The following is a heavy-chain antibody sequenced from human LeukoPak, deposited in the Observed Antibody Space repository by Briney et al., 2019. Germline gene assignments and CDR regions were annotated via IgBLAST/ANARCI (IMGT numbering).Heavy chain of an antibody. CDR3: TRTRGRSSTSCYADY. D-gene: IGHD2-2*01. Sequence: GGSLRLSCEASGFTFSNYAMTWVRQAPGKGLEWVSGISGSGDSTYYADSVKGRFTISRDNSKNTLYLQMNSLRAEDTAVYSCTRTRGRSSTSCYADYWGQGTLVTVSS. CDR1: GFTFSNYA. J-gene: IGHJ4*02. V-gene: IGHV3-23*01. CDR2: ISGSGDST.